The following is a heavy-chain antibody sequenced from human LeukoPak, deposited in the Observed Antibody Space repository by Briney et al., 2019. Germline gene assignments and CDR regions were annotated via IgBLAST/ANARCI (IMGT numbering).Heavy chain of an antibody. CDR1: GGSFSGYY. J-gene: IGHJ4*02. CDR2: INHSGST. D-gene: IGHD6-19*01. CDR3: ARGRRQWLAY. Sequence: SETLPLTCAVYGGSFSGYYWSWIRQPPGRGLGWIGEINHSGSTNYNPSLKSRVTISVDTSKNQFSLKLSSVTAADTAVYYCARGRRQWLAYWGQGTLVTVSS. V-gene: IGHV4-34*01.